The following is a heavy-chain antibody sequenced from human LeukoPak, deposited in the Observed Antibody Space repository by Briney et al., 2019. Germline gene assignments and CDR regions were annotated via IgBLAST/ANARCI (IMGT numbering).Heavy chain of an antibody. J-gene: IGHJ6*03. Sequence: SETLSLTCAVYGGSFSGYYWSWIRQPPGKGLEWIGEINHSGSTNYNPSLKSRVTISVDTSKNQFSLKLSSVTAADTAVYYCGYMDVWGKGTTVTVSS. V-gene: IGHV4-34*01. CDR1: GGSFSGYY. CDR2: INHSGST. CDR3: GYMDV.